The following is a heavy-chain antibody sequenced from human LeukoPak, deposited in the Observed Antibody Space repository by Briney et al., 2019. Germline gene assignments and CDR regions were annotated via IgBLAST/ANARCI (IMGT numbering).Heavy chain of an antibody. D-gene: IGHD3-10*01. CDR1: GFTFSSSA. CDR2: IRSKAYGGTT. Sequence: GGSLRLSCAASGFTFSSSAMSWFRQAPGKGLEWVGFIRSKAYGGTTEYAASVKGRFTISRDDSKSIAYLQMNSLKTEDTAVYYCTRRLLWFGELTYYYGMDVWGQGTTVTVSS. CDR3: TRRLLWFGELTYYYGMDV. V-gene: IGHV3-49*03. J-gene: IGHJ6*02.